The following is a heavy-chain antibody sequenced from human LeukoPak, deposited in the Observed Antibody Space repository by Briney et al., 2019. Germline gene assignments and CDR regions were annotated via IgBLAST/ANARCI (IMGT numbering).Heavy chain of an antibody. V-gene: IGHV3-74*01. J-gene: IGHJ4*02. Sequence: GGSPRLSCAASGFTFSSHWMHWVRQAPGKGLVWVSRVNSDGSSTSYAASVEGRFTISRDNAKNTLYLQMNSLRDEDTAVYYCARDSRSSGLTVDYWGQGTLVTVSS. D-gene: IGHD6-19*01. CDR2: VNSDGSST. CDR1: GFTFSSHW. CDR3: ARDSRSSGLTVDY.